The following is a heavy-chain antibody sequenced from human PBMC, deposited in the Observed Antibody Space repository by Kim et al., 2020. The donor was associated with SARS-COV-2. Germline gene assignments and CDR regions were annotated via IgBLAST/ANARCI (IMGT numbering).Heavy chain of an antibody. CDR3: ARGFRGDYDILTGSPGAVDY. Sequence: GGSLRLSCAASGFTFSSYDMHWVRQATGKGLEWVSAIGTAGDTYYPGSVKGRFTISRENAKNSLYLQMNSLRAGDTAVYYCARGFRGDYDILTGSPGAVDYWGQGTLVTVSS. J-gene: IGHJ4*02. CDR1: GFTFSSYD. D-gene: IGHD3-9*01. V-gene: IGHV3-13*01. CDR2: IGTAGDT.